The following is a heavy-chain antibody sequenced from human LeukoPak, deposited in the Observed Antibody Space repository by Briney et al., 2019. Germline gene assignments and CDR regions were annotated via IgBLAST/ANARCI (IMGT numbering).Heavy chain of an antibody. Sequence: SVEVSCKASGGTFSSYAISWVRQAPGQGLEWMGRIIPIFGTANYAQKFQGRVTITTDESTSPAYMELSSLRSEDTAVYYCARELSDIVVVVAANGWFDPWGQGTLVTVSS. CDR2: IIPIFGTA. CDR1: GGTFSSYA. J-gene: IGHJ5*02. V-gene: IGHV1-69*05. D-gene: IGHD2-15*01. CDR3: ARELSDIVVVVAANGWFDP.